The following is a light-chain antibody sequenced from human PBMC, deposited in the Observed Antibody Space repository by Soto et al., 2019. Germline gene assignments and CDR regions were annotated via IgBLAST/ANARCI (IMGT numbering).Light chain of an antibody. CDR2: DAS. CDR1: QSVSIN. CDR3: QQYNNWPLLYT. J-gene: IGKJ2*01. V-gene: IGKV3D-15*01. Sequence: EIVMTQSPGTLSVSPGERATLSCRASQSVSINLAWYQQKPGQAPRLLIYDASTRATGIPARFSGSGSGTEFTLTISSLQSKDFAVYYCQQYNNWPLLYTFGQGTKVDIK.